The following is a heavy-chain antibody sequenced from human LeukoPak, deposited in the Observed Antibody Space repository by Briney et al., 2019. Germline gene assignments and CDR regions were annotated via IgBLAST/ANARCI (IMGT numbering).Heavy chain of an antibody. D-gene: IGHD3-16*02. J-gene: IGHJ4*02. V-gene: IGHV3-23*01. CDR1: GFTFSSYA. CDR3: AKGGWFSVWGSYRYTSSVY. CDR2: ISGSGGST. Sequence: GGSLRLSCAASGFTFSSYAMSWVRQAPGKGLEWVSAISGSGGSTYYADSVKGRFTISRDNSKNTLYLQMNSLGAEDTAVYYCAKGGWFSVWGSYRYTSSVYWGQGTLVTVSS.